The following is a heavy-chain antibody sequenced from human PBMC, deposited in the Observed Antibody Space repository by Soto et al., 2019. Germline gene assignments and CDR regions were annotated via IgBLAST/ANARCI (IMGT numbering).Heavy chain of an antibody. D-gene: IGHD1-1*01. J-gene: IGHJ4*02. CDR3: AREGGWNDAYFDY. CDR1: GGTFSSYT. Sequence: SVKVSCKASGGTFSSYTIIWVRQAPGQGLEWMGRIIPILGIANYAQKFQGRVTITADKSTSTAYMELSSLRSEDTAVYYCAREGGWNDAYFDYWGQGTVVTVSS. CDR2: IIPILGIA. V-gene: IGHV1-69*04.